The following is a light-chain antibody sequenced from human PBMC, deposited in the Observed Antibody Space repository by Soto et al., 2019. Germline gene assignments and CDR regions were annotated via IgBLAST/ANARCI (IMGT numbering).Light chain of an antibody. J-gene: IGLJ3*02. Sequence: QSALTQSRSVSGSPGQSVTISCTGTNSDVGGYNYVSWYQQYPGKAPKLMISGVSERPSGVPDRFSGSKSGNTASLTISGLRAEDEADYYCCSYVDTDTWVFGGGTKLTVL. V-gene: IGLV2-11*01. CDR1: NSDVGGYNY. CDR2: GVS. CDR3: CSYVDTDTWV.